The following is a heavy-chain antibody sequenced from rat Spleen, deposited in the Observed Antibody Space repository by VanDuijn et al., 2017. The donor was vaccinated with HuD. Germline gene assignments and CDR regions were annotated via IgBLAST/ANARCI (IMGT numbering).Heavy chain of an antibody. Sequence: EVKLVESGGGPVQPGRSLKLSCAASGFNFNENWMGWVRQAPGKGLEWIGEINKDSSRMKYIPSLKDKFTISRDNAQNTLYLQMTKLGSEDTAIYYCARSEGVHYYLPFADWGQGTLVTVSS. CDR3: ARSEGVHYYLPFAD. CDR1: GFNFNENW. V-gene: IGHV4-2*01. CDR2: INKDSSRM. D-gene: IGHD1-1*01. J-gene: IGHJ3*01.